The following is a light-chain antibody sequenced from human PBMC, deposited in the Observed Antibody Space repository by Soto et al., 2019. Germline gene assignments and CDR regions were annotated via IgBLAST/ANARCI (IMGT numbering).Light chain of an antibody. Sequence: IQLTQTPSSLSASVGDRVTIICRASQVISSFLAWYQQKPGKAPKPLIYAASSLQSGVPSRFSGSGSGTDFTLTISSLQPEDFATYYCQKLNSYPLTFGQGTRREIK. CDR2: AAS. CDR1: QVISSF. J-gene: IGKJ5*01. V-gene: IGKV1-9*01. CDR3: QKLNSYPLT.